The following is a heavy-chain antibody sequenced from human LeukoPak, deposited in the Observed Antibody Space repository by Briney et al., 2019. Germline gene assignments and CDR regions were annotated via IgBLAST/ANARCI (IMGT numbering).Heavy chain of an antibody. CDR1: GDSVSSKSVA. CDR2: TYYRSKWYH. J-gene: IGHJ4*02. Sequence: SQTLSLTCAISGDSVSSKSVAWNWIRQSPSRGLEWLGRTYYRSKWYHEYAVSVKSRITINPDTSKNQFFLQLNSVTPEDTAIYYCAILRTASSFDFWGQGTLVTVSS. D-gene: IGHD1-1*01. CDR3: AILRTASSFDF. V-gene: IGHV6-1*01.